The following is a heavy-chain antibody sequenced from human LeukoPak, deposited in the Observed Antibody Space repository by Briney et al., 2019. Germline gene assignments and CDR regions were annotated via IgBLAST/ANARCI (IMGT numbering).Heavy chain of an antibody. V-gene: IGHV3-30*02. Sequence: GGSLRLSCAASGFTFSSYDMHWVRQAPGKGLEWVAFIRYDGNNKYYADSVKGRFTISRDNSKNTLYLQMNSLRAEDTAVYYCAGRRDGFNYWGQGTLVTVSS. D-gene: IGHD5-24*01. J-gene: IGHJ4*02. CDR3: AGRRDGFNY. CDR1: GFTFSSYD. CDR2: IRYDGNNK.